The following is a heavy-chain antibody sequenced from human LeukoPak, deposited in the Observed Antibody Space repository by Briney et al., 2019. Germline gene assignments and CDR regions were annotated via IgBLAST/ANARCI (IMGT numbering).Heavy chain of an antibody. Sequence: GASVKVSCEVSGYTLTELSMHWVRQAPGKGLEWMGGFDPEDGETIYAQKFQGRVTMTEDTSTDTAYMELSSLRSEDTAVYYCATGLNGYDSSALHYWGQGTLVTVSS. D-gene: IGHD3-22*01. V-gene: IGHV1-24*01. CDR1: GYTLTELS. CDR2: FDPEDGET. J-gene: IGHJ4*02. CDR3: ATGLNGYDSSALHY.